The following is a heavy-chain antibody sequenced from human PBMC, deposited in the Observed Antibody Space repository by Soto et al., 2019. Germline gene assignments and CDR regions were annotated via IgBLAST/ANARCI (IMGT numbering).Heavy chain of an antibody. D-gene: IGHD2-15*01. J-gene: IGHJ6*03. CDR2: IYYSGST. V-gene: IGHV4-59*01. CDR1: GGSISRYY. CDR3: ARDATPTGDYYMDV. Sequence: TSETLSLTCTVSGGSISRYYWSWIRQPPGKGLEWIGYIYYSGSTNYNPSLKSRVTISVDTSKNQFSLKLSSVTAADTAVYYCARDATPTGDYYMDVWGKGTTVPVSS.